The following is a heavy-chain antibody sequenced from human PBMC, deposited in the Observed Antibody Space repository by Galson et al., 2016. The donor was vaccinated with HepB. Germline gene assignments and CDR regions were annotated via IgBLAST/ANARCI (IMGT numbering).Heavy chain of an antibody. J-gene: IGHJ6*02. CDR2: IYSGGTT. V-gene: IGHV3-66*01. CDR3: AGRGASSSSWYSDYQYGMDV. Sequence: SLRLSCAASGFTVSSTYMNWVRQAPGKGLEWVSIIYSGGTTYQADFVKGRFTNSRDNSNNTLYLQMNSLRHEDTAVYYCAGRGASSSSWYSDYQYGMDVWGQGTTVTVSS. D-gene: IGHD6-13*01. CDR1: GFTVSSTY.